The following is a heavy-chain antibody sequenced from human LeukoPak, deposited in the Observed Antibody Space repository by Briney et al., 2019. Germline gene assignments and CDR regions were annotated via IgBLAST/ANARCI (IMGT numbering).Heavy chain of an antibody. CDR1: GYTFTSYD. CDR2: MNPNSGNT. D-gene: IGHD6-6*01. Sequence: ASVKVSCEASGYTFTSYDINWVRQATGQGLEWMGWMNPNSGNTGYAQKFQGRVTMTRNTSISTAYMELSSLRSEDTAVYYCARFVGQLALYYYYYMDVWGKGTTVTVSS. J-gene: IGHJ6*03. V-gene: IGHV1-8*01. CDR3: ARFVGQLALYYYYYMDV.